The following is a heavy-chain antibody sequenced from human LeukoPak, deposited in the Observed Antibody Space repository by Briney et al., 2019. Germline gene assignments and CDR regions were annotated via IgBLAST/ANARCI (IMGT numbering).Heavy chain of an antibody. CDR1: GGSVSRGSYY. V-gene: IGHV4-61*01. CDR3: ASLYCSRTSCYMDP. CDR2: TYYSGSS. Sequence: SETLSLTCTVSGGSVSRGSYYWRWIRQPPGKGLEWIGYTYYSGSSNYNPSLKSRVTISLDTSKNQFSLKLRSVTAADTAVFYCASLYCSRTSCYMDPWGQGTLVTVSS. J-gene: IGHJ5*02. D-gene: IGHD2-2*02.